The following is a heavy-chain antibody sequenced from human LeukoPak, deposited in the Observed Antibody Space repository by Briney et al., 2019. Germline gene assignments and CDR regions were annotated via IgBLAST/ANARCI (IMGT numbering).Heavy chain of an antibody. CDR1: GYTFTSYG. CDR3: ASRVGSGSYLDYYYYGMDV. J-gene: IGHJ6*02. CDR2: IIPILGIA. Sequence: GASVKVSCKASGYTFTSYGISWVRQAPGQGLEWMGRIIPILGIANYAQKFQGRVTITADKSTSTAYMELSSLRSEDTAVYYCASRVGSGSYLDYYYYGMDVWGQGTTVTVSS. D-gene: IGHD3-10*01. V-gene: IGHV1-69*04.